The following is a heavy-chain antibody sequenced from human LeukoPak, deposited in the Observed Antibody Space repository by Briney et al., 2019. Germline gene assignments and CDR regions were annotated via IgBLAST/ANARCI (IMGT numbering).Heavy chain of an antibody. J-gene: IGHJ4*02. D-gene: IGHD5-18*01. V-gene: IGHV1-2*02. Sequence: GASVKVSCKAFGYTFTGYYMHWVRQAPGHGLEWMGWINPNSGSRSYAQKFQGRVTMTRDTSISTAYMELSRLKSDDTAVYYCARGDGYSYDYLGYWGQGTLVTVSS. CDR1: GYTFTGYY. CDR2: INPNSGSR. CDR3: ARGDGYSYDYLGY.